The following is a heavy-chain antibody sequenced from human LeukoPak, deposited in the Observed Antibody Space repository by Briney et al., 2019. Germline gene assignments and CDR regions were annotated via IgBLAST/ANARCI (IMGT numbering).Heavy chain of an antibody. V-gene: IGHV1-2*02. Sequence: ASVKVSCKASGYTFTGYYMHWVRQAPGQGLEWMGLINPNSGGTNYAQKFQGRVTMTRDTSISTAYMELSRLRSDDTAVYYCARDLEMATTYYFDYWGQGTLVTVSS. CDR1: GYTFTGYY. CDR2: INPNSGGT. D-gene: IGHD5-24*01. CDR3: ARDLEMATTYYFDY. J-gene: IGHJ4*02.